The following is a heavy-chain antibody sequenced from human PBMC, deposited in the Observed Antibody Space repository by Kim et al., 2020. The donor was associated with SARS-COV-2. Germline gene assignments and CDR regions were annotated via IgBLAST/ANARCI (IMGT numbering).Heavy chain of an antibody. CDR1: GFTFSSYE. CDR2: ISSSGTTL. V-gene: IGHV3-48*03. J-gene: IGHJ5*02. D-gene: IGHD3-22*01. CDR3: ARGVYDSSGYFFP. Sequence: GGSLRLSCAASGFTFSSYEMNWVRQAPGKGLEWVSYISSSGTTLYYADSVKGRFTISRDNAKNSLYLQMNSLRAEDTAVYYCARGVYDSSGYFFPWGLGSLVTVSS.